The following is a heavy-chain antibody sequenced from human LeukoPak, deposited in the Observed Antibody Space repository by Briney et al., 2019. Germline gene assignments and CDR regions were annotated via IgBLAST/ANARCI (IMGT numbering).Heavy chain of an antibody. D-gene: IGHD2-21*01. CDR3: ARDPVVSIPDYFDY. V-gene: IGHV3-30-3*01. Sequence: GGSLRPSCATSGFTFSHYALHWVRQAPGKGLEWVAVIGHDGIVTVYADSVKGRFTISRDSPTNTLYLQMNDLRVEDTAIYYCARDPVVSIPDYFDYWGQGTRVTVSS. J-gene: IGHJ4*02. CDR1: GFTFSHYA. CDR2: IGHDGIVT.